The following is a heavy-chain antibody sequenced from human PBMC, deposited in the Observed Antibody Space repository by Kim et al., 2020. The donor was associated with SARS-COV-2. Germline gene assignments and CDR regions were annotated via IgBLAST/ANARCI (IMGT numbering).Heavy chain of an antibody. Sequence: LSLTCAASGFTFSSYIIHWVRQAPGKGLEWVAVISYDGSNKFYADSVKGRFTISRDNSKNTLFLQMNSLRPDDTAVYYCARDDNWNPGGYWGQGTLVTVSS. J-gene: IGHJ4*02. V-gene: IGHV3-30-3*01. D-gene: IGHD1-1*01. CDR1: GFTFSSYI. CDR3: ARDDNWNPGGY. CDR2: ISYDGSNK.